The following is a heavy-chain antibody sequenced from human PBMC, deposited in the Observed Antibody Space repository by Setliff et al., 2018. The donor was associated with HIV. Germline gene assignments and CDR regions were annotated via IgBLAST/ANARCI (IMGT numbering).Heavy chain of an antibody. J-gene: IGHJ5*02. CDR1: GYTFIGHY. D-gene: IGHD3-10*02. CDR3: ARDMFEIWERSLAKGDEFDP. V-gene: IGHV1-2*02. CDR2: INPNSGDT. Sequence: ASEKVSCKASGYTFIGHYIHWVRQAPGQGLEWMGWINPNSGDTKYAQKFQDRVSLTRDTSLSTAYMELSSLTSDDTAIYYCARDMFEIWERSLAKGDEFDPWGQGSLVTVSS.